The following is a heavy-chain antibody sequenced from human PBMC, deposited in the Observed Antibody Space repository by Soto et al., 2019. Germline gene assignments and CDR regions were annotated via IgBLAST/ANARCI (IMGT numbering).Heavy chain of an antibody. J-gene: IGHJ4*02. D-gene: IGHD1-26*01. CDR2: INPNSGAT. CDR3: ARSVDSENYFRHFDY. Sequence: QVQLVQSGAEVKEPGASVRVYCEACGYSFTDYHIHWVRQAPGQGLEWMGCINPNSGATQYAQNFQGWVTMTRDMSISTAYMELSRLRSDDTVVYYCARSVDSENYFRHFDYWGQGALVTVSS. V-gene: IGHV1-2*04. CDR1: GYSFTDYH.